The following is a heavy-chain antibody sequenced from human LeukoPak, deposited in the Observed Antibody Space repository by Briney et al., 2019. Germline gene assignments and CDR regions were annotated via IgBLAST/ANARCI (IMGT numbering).Heavy chain of an antibody. V-gene: IGHV1-2*02. Sequence: ASVKLSCKTSAYFFTGYYLHGVRQAPGQGLDWMGWINPDTGHTHLRERCEGRMSMTSDPSTTTASLDLNSIRSDPTAVYYCAKEASSISTRGCFDPWGQGTLVTVSS. CDR3: AKEASSISTRGCFDP. D-gene: IGHD6-6*01. J-gene: IGHJ5*02. CDR1: AYFFTGYY. CDR2: INPDTGHT.